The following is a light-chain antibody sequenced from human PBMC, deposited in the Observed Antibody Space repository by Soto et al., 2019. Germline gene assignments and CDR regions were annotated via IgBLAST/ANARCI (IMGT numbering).Light chain of an antibody. V-gene: IGKV3-15*01. CDR2: GTS. Sequence: EIVMTQSPATLSVSPRERATLSCRASQSIRNNLAWYQQKPGQAPRLLIYGTSTRATGFPARFSGSGSGTEFTLTISSLQSEDFAVYFCQQYNDWPRTFGQGTKVEIK. CDR1: QSIRNN. J-gene: IGKJ1*01. CDR3: QQYNDWPRT.